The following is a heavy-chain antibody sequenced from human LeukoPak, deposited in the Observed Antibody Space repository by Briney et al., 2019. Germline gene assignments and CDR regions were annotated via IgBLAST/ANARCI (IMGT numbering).Heavy chain of an antibody. CDR2: MNPNSGNT. V-gene: IGHV1-8*01. CDR1: GYTFTSYD. D-gene: IGHD5-12*01. CDR3: ARLVRRLQRLNIGRDSDYATGYYLDS. J-gene: IGHJ4*02. Sequence: GASVKVSCKASGYTFTSYDINWVRQATGQGLEWMGWMNPNSGNTGYAQKFQGRVTMTRNTSISTAYMELSSLRSEDTAVYYCARLVRRLQRLNIGRDSDYATGYYLDSWGQGTLVTVSS.